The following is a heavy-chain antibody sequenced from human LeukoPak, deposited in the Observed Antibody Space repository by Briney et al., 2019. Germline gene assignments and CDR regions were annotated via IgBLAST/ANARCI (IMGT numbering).Heavy chain of an antibody. V-gene: IGHV1-24*01. J-gene: IGHJ5*02. CDR1: GYTLTELS. D-gene: IGHD6-19*01. Sequence: ASVKLSCKVSGYTLTELSMHWVRQAPGKGLEWMGGFDPEDGETIYAQKFQGRVTMTEDTSTDTAYMELSSLRSEDTAVYYCATDKRTSSGWYLRRTNWFDPWGQGTLVTVSS. CDR2: FDPEDGET. CDR3: ATDKRTSSGWYLRRTNWFDP.